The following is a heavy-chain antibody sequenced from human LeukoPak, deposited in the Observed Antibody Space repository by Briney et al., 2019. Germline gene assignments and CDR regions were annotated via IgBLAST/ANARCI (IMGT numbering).Heavy chain of an antibody. CDR2: MNPKSGNT. V-gene: IGHV1-8*01. D-gene: IGHD1-1*01. CDR1: GYIFRNYY. CDR3: ARATPGGLHGYSFDY. Sequence: ASVKVSCKTSGYIFRNYYINWVRQATGQGLEWMGWMNPKSGNTGYARSFRGRVTMTRDTSLSTAYLELSSLTSDDTAVYYCARATPGGLHGYSFDYWGQGAVVTVFS. J-gene: IGHJ4*02.